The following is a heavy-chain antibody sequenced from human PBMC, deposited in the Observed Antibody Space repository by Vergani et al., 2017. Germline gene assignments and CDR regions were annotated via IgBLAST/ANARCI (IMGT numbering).Heavy chain of an antibody. CDR2: FDPEDGET. Sequence: QVQLVPSGAEVKKPGASVKVSCKVSGYTLTELSMHWVRQAPGKGLEWMGGFDPEDGETIYAQKFQGRVTMTEDTSTDTAYMELSSLRSEDTAVYYCATGIGSTNKQLHYYYGMDVWGQGTTVTVSS. CDR1: GYTLTELS. D-gene: IGHD2-2*01. J-gene: IGHJ6*02. CDR3: ATGIGSTNKQLHYYYGMDV. V-gene: IGHV1-24*01.